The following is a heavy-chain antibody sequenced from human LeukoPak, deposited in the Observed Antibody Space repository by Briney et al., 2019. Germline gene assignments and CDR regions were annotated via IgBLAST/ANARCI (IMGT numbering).Heavy chain of an antibody. CDR3: ARQVQGVIRPDY. CDR1: GGSISSYY. J-gene: IGHJ4*02. Sequence: SETLSLTCTVSGGSISSYYWSWIRQPPGKGLEWIGYIYYSGSTNYNPSLKSRVTISVDTSKNQFSLKLSSVTAADTAVYYCARQVQGVIRPDYWGQGTLVTVSS. D-gene: IGHD1-1*01. CDR2: IYYSGST. V-gene: IGHV4-59*01.